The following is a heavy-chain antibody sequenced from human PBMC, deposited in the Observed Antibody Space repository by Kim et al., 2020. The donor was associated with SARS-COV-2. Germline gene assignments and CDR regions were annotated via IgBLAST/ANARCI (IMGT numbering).Heavy chain of an antibody. J-gene: IGHJ4*02. V-gene: IGHV3-64*04. D-gene: IGHD2-8*01. CDR3: ARDHCTNGVCYTAHFDY. Sequence: VTGRYTISRDNSKNTLYLQINSLRAEDTAVYYCARDHCTNGVCYTAHFDYWGQGTLLTVSS.